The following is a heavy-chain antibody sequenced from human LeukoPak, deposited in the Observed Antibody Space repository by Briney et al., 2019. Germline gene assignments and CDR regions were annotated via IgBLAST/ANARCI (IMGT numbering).Heavy chain of an antibody. J-gene: IGHJ4*02. D-gene: IGHD3-16*01. CDR2: VSSDGRIN. Sequence: GGSLRLSCAASGYIFSSYCIRWVRQAPGKGLEWVAVVSSDGRINYYTDSVKGRFTISRDNSKNTLFLQMNSLRAEDTAVYYCVKGGGGGFYHLFAYWGQGTLVTVSS. V-gene: IGHV3-30*18. CDR3: VKGGGGGFYHLFAY. CDR1: GYIFSSYC.